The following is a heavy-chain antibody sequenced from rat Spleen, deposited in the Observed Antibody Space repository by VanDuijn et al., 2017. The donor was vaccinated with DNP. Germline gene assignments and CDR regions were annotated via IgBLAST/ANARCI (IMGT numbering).Heavy chain of an antibody. J-gene: IGHJ3*01. CDR3: AIGFGWFAY. CDR1: GFTFNNDW. D-gene: IGHD4-1*01. Sequence: EVQLVESGGDPVQPGRSLTLSCVVSGFTFNNDWMTWVRQVPGKGLEWVASITTGGDITYYPDSVKGRFTVSRDHAKNTLYLRLNSLRSEDTATYCCAIGFGWFAYWGQGTLVTVSS. V-gene: IGHV5-31*01. CDR2: ITTGGDIT.